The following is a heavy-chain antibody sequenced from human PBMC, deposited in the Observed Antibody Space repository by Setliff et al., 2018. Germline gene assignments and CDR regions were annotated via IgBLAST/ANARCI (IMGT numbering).Heavy chain of an antibody. J-gene: IGHJ6*03. V-gene: IGHV4-59*02. Sequence: SETLSLTCAVSGGSVTSHYWSWIRQPPGKGLEWIGFIFYSGSTNYSPSLASRVTISLDTSKTQFSLKLSSVTAADTAVYYCARVTGFLYIDVWGKGTTVTVSS. CDR3: ARVTGFLYIDV. CDR1: GGSVTSHY. CDR2: IFYSGST. D-gene: IGHD3-3*01.